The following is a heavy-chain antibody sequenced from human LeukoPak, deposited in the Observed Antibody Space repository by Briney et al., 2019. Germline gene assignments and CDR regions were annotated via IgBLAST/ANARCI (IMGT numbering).Heavy chain of an antibody. D-gene: IGHD1-26*01. CDR3: ARGRSNYYGMDV. CDR1: YGSINSYY. J-gene: IGHJ6*02. Sequence: SEALSLTCSVSYGSINSYYWNWIRRPPGKGLEWIGYIYYNGNTNYSPSLKSRVTMSVDTSKNLFSLKVSSVTAADTAVYYCARGRSNYYGMDVWGQGTTVTVSS. V-gene: IGHV4-59*01. CDR2: IYYNGNT.